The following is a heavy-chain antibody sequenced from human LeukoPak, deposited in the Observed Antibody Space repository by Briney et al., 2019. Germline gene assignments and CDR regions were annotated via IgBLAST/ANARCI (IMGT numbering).Heavy chain of an antibody. Sequence: SQTLSLTCAIYGDSVSSNSAAWNWIRQSPSRGLEWLGRTYYRSKWSNNYAISVKRRISINPDTSKNQFSLQLNSVTPEDTAVYYCARAVYDSSGYYSEYFQKWGQGTLVTVSS. CDR2: TYYRSKWSN. CDR1: GDSVSSNSAA. CDR3: ARAVYDSSGYYSEYFQK. J-gene: IGHJ1*01. D-gene: IGHD3-22*01. V-gene: IGHV6-1*01.